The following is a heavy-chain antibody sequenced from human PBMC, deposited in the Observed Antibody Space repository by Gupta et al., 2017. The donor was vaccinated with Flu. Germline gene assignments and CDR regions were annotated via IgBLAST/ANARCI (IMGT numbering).Heavy chain of an antibody. J-gene: IGHJ4*02. CDR1: FRCYY. CDR3: ARCIGSYYTYFDY. Sequence: FRCYYWSWIRQPPGKGLEWIGEINHSGSTNYNPSLKSRVTISVDTSKNQFFLKLSSVTAADTAVYYCARCIGSYYTYFDYWGQGTLVSVSS. D-gene: IGHD1-26*01. V-gene: IGHV4-34*01. CDR2: INHSGST.